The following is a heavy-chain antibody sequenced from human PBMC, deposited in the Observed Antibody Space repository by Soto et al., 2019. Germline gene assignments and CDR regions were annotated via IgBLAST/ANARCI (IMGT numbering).Heavy chain of an antibody. CDR1: GFTFSSYD. V-gene: IGHV3-13*01. D-gene: IGHD6-19*01. Sequence: GGSLRLSCAASGFTFSSYDMPWVRQATGKGLEWVSAIGTAGDTYYPGSVKGRFTISRENAKNSLYLQMNSLRAEDTAVYYCARGTAVAGIGTFDYWGQGTLVTVS. CDR3: ARGTAVAGIGTFDY. CDR2: IGTAGDT. J-gene: IGHJ4*02.